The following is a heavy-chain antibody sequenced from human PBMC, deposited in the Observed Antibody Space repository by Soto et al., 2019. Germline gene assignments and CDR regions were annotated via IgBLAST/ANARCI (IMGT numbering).Heavy chain of an antibody. CDR2: INPSGGST. J-gene: IGHJ4*02. CDR1: GYTFTSYY. D-gene: IGHD3-3*01. V-gene: IGHV1-46*01. CDR3: ATLEMAKTDFRDY. Sequence: QVQLVQSGAEVKKPGASVKVSCKASGYTFTSYYMHWVRQAPGQGLEWMGIINPSGGSTNYAQKFQGRVTMTRDTSTSTVYRELSSLRSEDTAVYYCATLEMAKTDFRDYWGQGTLVTVSS.